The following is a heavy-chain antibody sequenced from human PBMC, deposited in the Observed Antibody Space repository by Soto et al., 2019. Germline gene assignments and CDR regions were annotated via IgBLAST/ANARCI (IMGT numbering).Heavy chain of an antibody. D-gene: IGHD2-2*01. CDR2: MSYDGSDK. V-gene: IGHV3-30-3*01. CDR3: ARARLDTPALEY. Sequence: QVQLVESGGGVVQPGRSLRLSCAASGVSFRSYAMHWVRQAPGKGLEWVAVMSYDGSDKDYADSVKGRFTISRDNSKNTLYLQMSSLRAEDTAVYYCARARLDTPALEYWGQGTLVTVSS. J-gene: IGHJ4*02. CDR1: GVSFRSYA.